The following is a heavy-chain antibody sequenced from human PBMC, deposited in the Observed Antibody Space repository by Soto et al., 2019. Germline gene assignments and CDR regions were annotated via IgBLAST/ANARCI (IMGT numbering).Heavy chain of an antibody. J-gene: IGHJ6*02. D-gene: IGHD3-22*01. CDR3: ARVMIVVVMTDYYYVMDV. CDR2: ISAYNGNT. Sequence: ASVKVSCKASGYTFTSYGISWVRQAPGQGLERMGWISAYNGNTNYAQKLQGRVTMTTDTSTSTAYMELRSLRSDDTAVYYFARVMIVVVMTDYYYVMDVWGQGTTVTVS. V-gene: IGHV1-18*01. CDR1: GYTFTSYG.